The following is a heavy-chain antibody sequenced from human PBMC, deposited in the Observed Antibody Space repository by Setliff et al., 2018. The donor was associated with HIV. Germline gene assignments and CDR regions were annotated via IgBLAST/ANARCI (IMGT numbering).Heavy chain of an antibody. CDR1: GYSISSGYY. D-gene: IGHD3-22*01. V-gene: IGHV4-38-2*01. CDR3: ARHVVVVITVPNWFDP. J-gene: IGHJ5*02. CDR2: MYSSGST. Sequence: SETLSLTCAVSGYSISSGYYWGWIRQPPGKGLEWIGSMYSSGSTYNNPSLKSRVTMSVATSKNQFSLKLSSVTAADTAVYYCARHVVVVITVPNWFDPWGQGTLVTVSS.